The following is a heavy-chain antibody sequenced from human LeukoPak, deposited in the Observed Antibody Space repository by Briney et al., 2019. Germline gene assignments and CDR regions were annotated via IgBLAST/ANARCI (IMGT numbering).Heavy chain of an antibody. Sequence: GGSLRLSWAVSGXTLSNYGMHWVRQAPGRGLEWVAVIWYDGTNKYYADSVRGRFTISRDSSKNTLYLQMNSLRAEDTAVYYCAKSGRNWAYLEYWGQGTLVTVSS. CDR3: AKSGRNWAYLEY. CDR2: IWYDGTNK. D-gene: IGHD7-27*01. CDR1: GXTLSNYG. V-gene: IGHV3-33*06. J-gene: IGHJ4*02.